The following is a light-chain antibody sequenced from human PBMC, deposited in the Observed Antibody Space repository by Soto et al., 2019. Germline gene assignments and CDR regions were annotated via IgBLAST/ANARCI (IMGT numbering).Light chain of an antibody. CDR3: QSYDSSLSGLDV. Sequence: QSVLTQPPSVSGAPGQRVTISCTGSSSNIGAGYDVHWYQQLPGTAPKLLLYGNSDRPSGVPDRFSGSKSGTSASLAITGLQAHDEADYYCQSYDSSLSGLDVFGAGTKVTVL. CDR2: GNS. V-gene: IGLV1-40*01. J-gene: IGLJ1*01. CDR1: SSNIGAGYD.